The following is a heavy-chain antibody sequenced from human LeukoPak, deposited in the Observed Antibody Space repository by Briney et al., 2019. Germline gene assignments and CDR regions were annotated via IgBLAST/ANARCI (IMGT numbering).Heavy chain of an antibody. CDR2: IYYSGST. CDR1: GGSISSGGYY. J-gene: IGHJ5*02. CDR3: ASFTYYYDSSLGGIFWFDP. D-gene: IGHD3-22*01. Sequence: PSETLSLTCTVSGGSISSGGYYWSWIRQHPGKGLEWIGYIYYSGSTYYNPSLKSRVTISVDTSKNQFSLKLSSVTAADTAVYYCASFTYYYDSSLGGIFWFDPWGQGTLVTVSS. V-gene: IGHV4-31*03.